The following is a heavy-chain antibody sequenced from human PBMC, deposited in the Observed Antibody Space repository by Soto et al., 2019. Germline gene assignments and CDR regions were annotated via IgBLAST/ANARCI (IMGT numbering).Heavy chain of an antibody. CDR3: ARDRSLGIAAAGLDY. CDR1: GFTFTTFG. D-gene: IGHD6-13*01. V-gene: IGHV3-33*01. Sequence: QVQLVESGGGVVQPGRSLRLSCEASGFTFTTFGIHWVRQAPGKGLEWVAVISYAGSNKYIADPFRGRFTISRDNSKNMVYLQMKSLRVDDTAVYYCARDRSLGIAAAGLDYWGPGTLVTVSS. J-gene: IGHJ4*02. CDR2: ISYAGSNK.